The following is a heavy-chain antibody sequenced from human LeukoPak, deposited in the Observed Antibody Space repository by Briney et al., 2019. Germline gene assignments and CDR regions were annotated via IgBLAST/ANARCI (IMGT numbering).Heavy chain of an antibody. CDR1: GYTFTSYD. Sequence: ASVKVSCKASGYTFTSYDINWVRQATGQGLEWMGWMNPNSGNTGYAQKFQGRVTMTRNTSISTAYMELSSLRSEDTAVYYCARARGGDDNSGWYEFDYWGQGTLVTVSS. V-gene: IGHV1-8*01. CDR2: MNPNSGNT. J-gene: IGHJ4*02. CDR3: ARARGGDDNSGWYEFDY. D-gene: IGHD6-19*01.